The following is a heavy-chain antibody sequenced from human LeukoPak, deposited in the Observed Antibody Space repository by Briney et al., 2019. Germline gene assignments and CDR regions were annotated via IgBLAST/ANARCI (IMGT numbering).Heavy chain of an antibody. D-gene: IGHD1-26*01. Sequence: SETLSLTCTVSGDSISSGNYWGWIRQPPGKGLEWIGYIYYSGSTNYNPSLKSRVTISVDTSKNQFSLKLSSVTAADTAVYYCARKVMGATSFDYWGQGTLVTVSS. J-gene: IGHJ4*02. CDR2: IYYSGST. CDR3: ARKVMGATSFDY. V-gene: IGHV4-61*01. CDR1: GDSISSGNY.